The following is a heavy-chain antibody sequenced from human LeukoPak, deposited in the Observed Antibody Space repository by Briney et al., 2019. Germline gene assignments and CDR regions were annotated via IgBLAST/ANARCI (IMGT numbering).Heavy chain of an antibody. J-gene: IGHJ4*02. Sequence: RASVNISCKTSGYTFTSYHIHWVRQAPGQGLEWMGIVYFNSDSPTYAQKLQGRVTMTRDTSTSTVYMELTSLRSDDTAIYYCARDGGWDSFTFDYWGQAALVIVSS. CDR3: ARDGGWDSFTFDY. D-gene: IGHD1-26*01. CDR2: VYFNSDSP. CDR1: GYTFTSYH. V-gene: IGHV1-46*04.